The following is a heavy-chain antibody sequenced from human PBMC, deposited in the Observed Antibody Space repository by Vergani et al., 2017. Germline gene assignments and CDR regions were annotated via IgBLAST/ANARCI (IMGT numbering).Heavy chain of an antibody. CDR2: INNNGGSP. V-gene: IGHV3-23*04. D-gene: IGHD2-15*01. Sequence: EVQLVESGGGLVQPGGSLRLSCAASGFTFNSYAMTWVRQAPGKGLEWVSGINNNGGSPSYADSVKGGFTISRDNSKNTLYLQMTDLRAEDTATYYCAKVCGRASGPSGGGAFDGWGHGTMTTVSS. CDR3: AKVCGRASGPSGGGAFDG. J-gene: IGHJ3*01. CDR1: GFTFNSYA.